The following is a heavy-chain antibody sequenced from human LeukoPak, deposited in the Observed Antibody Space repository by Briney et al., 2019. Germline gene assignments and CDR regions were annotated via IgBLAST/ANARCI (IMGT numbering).Heavy chain of an antibody. J-gene: IGHJ4*02. CDR1: GFTVSSNY. Sequence: GGSLRLSCAVSGFTVSSNYMSWVRQAPGKGLECVSVIYSRDSTYYADSVKGRFTVSRDNSKNTLYLQMNSLRAEGTAVYYCAKNRGYPSFDYWGQGTLVTVSS. V-gene: IGHV3-53*01. CDR2: IYSRDST. CDR3: AKNRGYPSFDY. D-gene: IGHD3-10*01.